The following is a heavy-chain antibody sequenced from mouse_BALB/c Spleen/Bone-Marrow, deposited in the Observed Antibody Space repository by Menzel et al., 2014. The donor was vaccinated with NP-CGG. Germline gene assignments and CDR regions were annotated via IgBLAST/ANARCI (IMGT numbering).Heavy chain of an antibody. J-gene: IGHJ2*01. CDR3: ASYGYDYFAC. Sequence: EGTPVESGRGSVQAGGFLRPFCATSGFTFTDYYMSWVRQPPGKALEWLGFIRNKANGYATEYSASVKGRFTISRDNSESFLDLPMNTMRVEEGATYYCASYGYDYFACRGRGTPLTVSS. V-gene: IGHV7-3*02. CDR2: IRNKANGYAT. CDR1: GFTFTDYY. D-gene: IGHD2-2*01.